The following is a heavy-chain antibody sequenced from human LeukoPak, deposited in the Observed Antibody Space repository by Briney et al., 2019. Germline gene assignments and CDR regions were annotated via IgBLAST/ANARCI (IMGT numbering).Heavy chain of an antibody. Sequence: GASVKVSCKASGYTFTSYAISWVRQAPGQGLEWVGRIIPIFGTANYAQKFQGRVTITTDESTSTAYMELSSLRSEDTAVYYCARETLGSSGYDDPFDYWGQGTLVTVSS. CDR1: GYTFTSYA. CDR3: ARETLGSSGYDDPFDY. V-gene: IGHV1-69*05. CDR2: IIPIFGTA. D-gene: IGHD3-22*01. J-gene: IGHJ4*02.